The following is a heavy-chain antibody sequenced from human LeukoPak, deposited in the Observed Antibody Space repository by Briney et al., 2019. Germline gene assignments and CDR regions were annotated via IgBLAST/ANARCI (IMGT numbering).Heavy chain of an antibody. CDR3: ARDTSTATHYDFWSGYLIH. Sequence: GGSLRLSCAASGFTFSDYYMSWIRQAPGKGLEWVSYISSSGSTIYYADSVKGRFTISRDNAKNSLYLQMNSLRAEDTAVYYCARDTSTATHYDFWSGYLIHWGQGTLVTVSS. D-gene: IGHD3-3*01. CDR1: GFTFSDYY. J-gene: IGHJ4*02. V-gene: IGHV3-11*04. CDR2: ISSSGSTI.